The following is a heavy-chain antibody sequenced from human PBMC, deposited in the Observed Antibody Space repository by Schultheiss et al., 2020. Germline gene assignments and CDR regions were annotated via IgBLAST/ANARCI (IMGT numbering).Heavy chain of an antibody. CDR1: GFTFSSYG. Sequence: GGSLRLSCAASGFTFSSYGMHWVRQAPGKGLEWVAVIYSGGSTYYADSVKGRFTISRDNSKNTLYLQMNSLRAEDTAVYYCARAPLYGDYRNYYYGMDVWGQGTTVTVSS. J-gene: IGHJ6*02. CDR2: IYSGGST. CDR3: ARAPLYGDYRNYYYGMDV. D-gene: IGHD4-17*01. V-gene: IGHV3-NL1*01.